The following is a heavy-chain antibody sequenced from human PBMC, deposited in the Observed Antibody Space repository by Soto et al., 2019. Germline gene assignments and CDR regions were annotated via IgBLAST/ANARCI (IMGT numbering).Heavy chain of an antibody. CDR3: ARAPMVLTRSYFDS. J-gene: IGHJ4*02. V-gene: IGHV4-59*01. Sequence: LXLTCTLSDGSISHFYWSWILQPPVKGLEWIGYISSSGNTNYNPSLKSRVSISVDTSKNQFSLNLTSVTAADTAVYYCARAPMVLTRSYFDSWGQGTPVTVS. CDR2: ISSSGNT. D-gene: IGHD3-22*01. CDR1: DGSISHFY.